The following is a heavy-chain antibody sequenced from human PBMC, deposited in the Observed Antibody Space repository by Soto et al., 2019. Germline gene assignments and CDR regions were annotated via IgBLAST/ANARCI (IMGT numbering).Heavy chain of an antibody. J-gene: IGHJ4*02. Sequence: GGSLRLSCAASGFTFSSYAMHWVRQAPGKGLEWVAVISYDGSNKYYADSVKGRFTISRDNSKNTLYLQMNSLRAEDTAVYYCARLLVEMATIIPFDYWGQGTLVTVSS. CDR1: GFTFSSYA. CDR3: ARLLVEMATIIPFDY. D-gene: IGHD5-12*01. V-gene: IGHV3-30*01. CDR2: ISYDGSNK.